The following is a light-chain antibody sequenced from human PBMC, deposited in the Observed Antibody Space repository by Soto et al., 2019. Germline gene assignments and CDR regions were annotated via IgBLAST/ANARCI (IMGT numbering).Light chain of an antibody. V-gene: IGKV3-11*01. CDR2: GAS. Sequence: EIVLTQSPGTLSLSPGERATLSCRASHSVSSNLAWYQQKPGQAPRLLIYGASTRATGIPARFTGSGSGTDFTLTISRLEPEDFAVYYCQQRSNWPLTFGGGTKVDIK. CDR1: HSVSSN. J-gene: IGKJ4*01. CDR3: QQRSNWPLT.